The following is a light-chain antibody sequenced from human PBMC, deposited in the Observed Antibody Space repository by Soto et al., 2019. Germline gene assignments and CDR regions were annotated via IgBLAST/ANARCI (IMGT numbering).Light chain of an antibody. CDR3: QQSYSTPRT. Sequence: DIQMTQSPSTLSASVGDRVTITCRASQSVSNWLAWYQQKPGKAPNLLIYKASSLAGGVPSRFSGSASGTDFTLTISSLQPEDFATYYCQQSYSTPRTFGQGTKVDIK. CDR1: QSVSNW. V-gene: IGKV1-5*03. CDR2: KAS. J-gene: IGKJ1*01.